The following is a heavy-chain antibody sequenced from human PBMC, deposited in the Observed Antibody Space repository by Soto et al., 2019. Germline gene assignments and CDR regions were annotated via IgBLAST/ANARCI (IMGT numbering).Heavy chain of an antibody. D-gene: IGHD6-13*01. CDR2: ISAYNGNT. Sequence: GASVKVSCKASGYTFTSYGISWVRQAPGQGLEWMGWISAYNGNTNYAQKLQGRVTMTTDTFTSTAYMELRSLRSDDTAVYYCARDLTSKRAAAGTSWGQGTLVTVSS. CDR1: GYTFTSYG. J-gene: IGHJ4*02. V-gene: IGHV1-18*01. CDR3: ARDLTSKRAAAGTS.